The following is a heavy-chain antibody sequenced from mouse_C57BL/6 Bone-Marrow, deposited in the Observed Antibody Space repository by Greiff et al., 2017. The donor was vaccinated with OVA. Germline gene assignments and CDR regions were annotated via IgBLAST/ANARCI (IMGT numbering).Heavy chain of an antibody. D-gene: IGHD1-1*01. CDR2: IDPSDSYT. CDR3: ASPYYYGSSYDAMGY. J-gene: IGHJ4*01. Sequence: VQLQQPGAELVRPGTSVKLSCKASGYTFTSYWMHWVKQRPGQGLEWIGVIDPSDSYTNYNQKFKGKATLTVDTSSSTAYMQLSSLTSEDSAVYYCASPYYYGSSYDAMGYWGQGTSVTVSS. V-gene: IGHV1-59*01. CDR1: GYTFTSYW.